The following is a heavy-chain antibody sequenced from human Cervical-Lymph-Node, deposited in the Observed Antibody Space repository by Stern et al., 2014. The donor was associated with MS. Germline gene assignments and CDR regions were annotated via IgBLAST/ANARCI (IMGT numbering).Heavy chain of an antibody. CDR2: TDLENAK. CDR1: GFSLSTSGMC. J-gene: IGHJ6*02. D-gene: IGHD3-10*01. Sequence: QITLKESGPALVKPTQTLTLTCTFSGFSLSTSGMCVNWIRQPPGRALEWLALTDLENAKMASAFMKTRLTHSKGISNNKVVHIMTNMDPVDTATYFCARYRLMVRGWGVRSYHGMDVWGQGTTVTVS. V-gene: IGHV2-70*01. CDR3: ARYRLMVRGWGVRSYHGMDV.